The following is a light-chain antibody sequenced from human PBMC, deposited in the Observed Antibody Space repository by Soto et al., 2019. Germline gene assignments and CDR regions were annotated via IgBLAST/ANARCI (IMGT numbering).Light chain of an antibody. Sequence: EIVLTQSPGTLSLSPGERATRSCRASQSVSSSYLAWYQQKPGQAPRLLIYGASSRATGIPDRFSGSGSGTDFTLTISRLEPEDFAVYYCQQYGSSPPLLTFGPGNKVDIK. V-gene: IGKV3-20*01. CDR1: QSVSSSY. CDR3: QQYGSSPPLLT. J-gene: IGKJ3*01. CDR2: GAS.